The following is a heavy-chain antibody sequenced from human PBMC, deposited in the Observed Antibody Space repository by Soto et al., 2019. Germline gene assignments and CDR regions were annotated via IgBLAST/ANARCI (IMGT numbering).Heavy chain of an antibody. J-gene: IGHJ4*02. Sequence: EVQLVESGGGLIQPGGSLRLSCAASGLTVSNNYMSWVRQAPGKGLEWVSVIYSGGSTYYADSVEGRFTISRDNSKNTLYLQMNSLTPEDTAVYYCARVGKAVRYLDSWGQGTMVTVSS. CDR3: ARVGKAVRYLDS. V-gene: IGHV3-53*01. CDR1: GLTVSNNY. D-gene: IGHD3-16*02. CDR2: IYSGGST.